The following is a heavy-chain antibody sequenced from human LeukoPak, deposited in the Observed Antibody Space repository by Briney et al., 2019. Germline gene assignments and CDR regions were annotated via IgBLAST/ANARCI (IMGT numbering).Heavy chain of an antibody. CDR3: ARGCYYGSGSYYYAFDI. Sequence: SETLSLTCTVSGGSISSGGYYWRWIRQHPGRGLGWIGYIYYSGSTYYHPSLNGRVTKSIETSKNQFSLKLSSVTASDSAVYYCARGCYYGSGSYYYAFDIWGQVTMVTVSS. V-gene: IGHV4-31*03. J-gene: IGHJ3*02. CDR2: IYYSGST. D-gene: IGHD3-10*01. CDR1: GGSISSGGYY.